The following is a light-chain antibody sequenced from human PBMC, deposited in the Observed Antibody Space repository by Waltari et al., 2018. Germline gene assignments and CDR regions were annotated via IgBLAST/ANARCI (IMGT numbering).Light chain of an antibody. CDR3: LQHNSYSYT. CDR2: GAS. CDR1: QGIGNA. J-gene: IGKJ2*01. Sequence: DIQMTQSPSSLSASVGDRVTITCRASQGIGNALGWFQQKPGRASKRLIYGASTLQSGVPSRFSGSGSGTEFTLTISSLQPEDFATYYCLQHNSYSYTFGQGTKLDIK. V-gene: IGKV1-17*01.